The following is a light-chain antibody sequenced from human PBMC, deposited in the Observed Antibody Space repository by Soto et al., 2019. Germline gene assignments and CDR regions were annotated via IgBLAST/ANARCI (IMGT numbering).Light chain of an antibody. CDR2: VNTDGSH. V-gene: IGLV4-69*02. J-gene: IGLJ3*02. Sequence: QLVLTQSPSASASLGAPVRLTCTLDSGHSNYAIAWHQQRPELGPRFLMRVNTDGSHSKGDGIPDRFSGSRSGGQLYLSISSLQSEDEADYYCQTWGTGSGVFGGGTKLTVL. CDR3: QTWGTGSGV. CDR1: SGHSNYA.